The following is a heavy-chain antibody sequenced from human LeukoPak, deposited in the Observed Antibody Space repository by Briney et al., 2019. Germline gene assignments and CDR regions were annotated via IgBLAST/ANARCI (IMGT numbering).Heavy chain of an antibody. CDR2: IYYSGST. CDR1: GGSISSSSYY. CDR3: ARSYGSGYSYYYMDV. V-gene: IGHV4-39*07. J-gene: IGHJ6*03. Sequence: SETLSLTCTVSGGSISSSSYYWGWIRQPPGKGLEWIGSIYYSGSTYYNPSLKSRVTISVDTSKNQFSLKLSSVTAADTAVYYCARSYGSGYSYYYMDVWGKGTTVTVSS. D-gene: IGHD3-10*01.